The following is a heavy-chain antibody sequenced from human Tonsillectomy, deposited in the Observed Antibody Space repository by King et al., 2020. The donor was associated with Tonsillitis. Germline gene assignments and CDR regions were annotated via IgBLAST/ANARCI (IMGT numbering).Heavy chain of an antibody. CDR2: INPNSGGA. Sequence: VQLVESGAEVKKPGASVTVSCTASGYTFTDYFMHWVRQAPGQGLEWMGWINPNSGGAKYAQNFQGRVTMTRDWSISTAYMELSSLRSDDTAVYYCARAIDNIVVVSAATLYYWGQGTLVTVSS. J-gene: IGHJ4*02. CDR1: GYTFTDYF. D-gene: IGHD2-2*01. V-gene: IGHV1-2*02. CDR3: ARAIDNIVVVSAATLYY.